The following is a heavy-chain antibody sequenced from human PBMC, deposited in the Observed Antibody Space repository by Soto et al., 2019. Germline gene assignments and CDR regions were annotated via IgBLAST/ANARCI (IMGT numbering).Heavy chain of an antibody. Sequence: QVQLQQWGAGLLKPSETLSLTCAVYGGSFSGYQWSWIRQTPGKGLEWIGEINDSGNINYNPSLTSRVTILVDTPKKQISLGLRSVTAADTAVYYCARGLILWFGQVSRRGGYYYYMDVWGKGTTVTVSS. V-gene: IGHV4-34*01. D-gene: IGHD3-10*01. J-gene: IGHJ6*03. CDR1: GGSFSGYQ. CDR3: ARGLILWFGQVSRRGGYYYYMDV. CDR2: INDSGNI.